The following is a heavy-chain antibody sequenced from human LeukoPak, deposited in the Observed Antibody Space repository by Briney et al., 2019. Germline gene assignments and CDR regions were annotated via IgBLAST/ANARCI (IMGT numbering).Heavy chain of an antibody. D-gene: IGHD2-2*01. CDR1: GGSFSGYY. CDR2: INHSGST. CDR3: ASNPGYCSSTSCYPEGYYGMDV. J-gene: IGHJ6*02. Sequence: PPETLSLTCAVYGGSFSGYYWSWIRQPPGKGLEWIGEINHSGSTNYNPSLKSRATISVDTSKNQFSLKLSSVTAADTAVYYCASNPGYCSSTSCYPEGYYGMDVWGQGTTVTVSS. V-gene: IGHV4-34*01.